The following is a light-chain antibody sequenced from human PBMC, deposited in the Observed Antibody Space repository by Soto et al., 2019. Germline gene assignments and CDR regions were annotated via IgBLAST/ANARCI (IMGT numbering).Light chain of an antibody. V-gene: IGKV1-9*01. CDR2: GAS. J-gene: IGKJ1*01. CDR3: QELNSYPRT. Sequence: IQLTQSPSFLSASIGDRVTITCRASRGISTYLAWYQQKPGKAPKNLIYGASTLQSGVPSRFSGGGSGTEFTLTISSLQPEDFATYYCQELNSYPRTFGQGTKVDIK. CDR1: RGISTY.